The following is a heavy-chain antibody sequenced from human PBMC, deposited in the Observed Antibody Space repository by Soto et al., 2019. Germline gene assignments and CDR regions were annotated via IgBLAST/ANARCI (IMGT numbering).Heavy chain of an antibody. CDR3: ARGHDSSGYYSQGPFDY. V-gene: IGHV1-69*01. D-gene: IGHD3-22*01. CDR2: IIPIFGTA. J-gene: IGHJ4*02. CDR1: GGTFSSYA. Sequence: QVQLVQSGAEVKKPGSSVKVSCKASGGTFSSYAISWVRQAPGQGLEWMGGIIPIFGTANYAQKFQGRVTITADESTSTAYMELSSLRSEDTAVYYCARGHDSSGYYSQGPFDYWGQGTLVTVSS.